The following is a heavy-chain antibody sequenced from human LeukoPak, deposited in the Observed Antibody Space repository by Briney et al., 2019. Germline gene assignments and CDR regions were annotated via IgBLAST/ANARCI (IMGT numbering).Heavy chain of an antibody. J-gene: IGHJ5*02. CDR1: GFTFSNYW. CDR3: ARDLGYYASGIYYAAWFDP. D-gene: IGHD3-10*01. Sequence: PGGSLRLSCAASGFTFSNYWIHWVRQAPGKGLVWVSRINSDGSSTNYAESVKGRFSISRDSAKNTVYLQMNSLRVEDTAVYFCARDLGYYASGIYYAAWFDPWGQGTLVTVSS. CDR2: INSDGSST. V-gene: IGHV3-74*01.